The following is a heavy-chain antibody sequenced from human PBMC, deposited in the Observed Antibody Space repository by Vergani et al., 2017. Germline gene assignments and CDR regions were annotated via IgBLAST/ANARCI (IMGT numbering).Heavy chain of an antibody. V-gene: IGHV4-59*01. CDR2: IYYSGST. J-gene: IGHJ6*03. CDR3: ARVQAKYYYYYYMDV. D-gene: IGHD1-26*01. CDR1: GGSISSYY. Sequence: QVQLQESGPGLVKPSETLSLTCTVSGGSISSYYWSWIRQPPGKGLEWIGYIYYSGSTNYNPYLKSRVTISVDTSKNQFSLKLSSVTAADTAVYYCARVQAKYYYYYYMDVWGKGTTVTVSS.